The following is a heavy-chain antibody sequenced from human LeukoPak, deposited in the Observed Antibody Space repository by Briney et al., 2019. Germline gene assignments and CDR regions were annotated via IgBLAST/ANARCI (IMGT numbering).Heavy chain of an antibody. J-gene: IGHJ4*02. CDR3: ARDYCSSTSCLFDY. D-gene: IGHD2-2*01. Sequence: ASVKVSCKASGYTFTGYYMHWVRQAPGQGLEWMGRINPNSGDTNYAQNFQGRVTMTRDTSISTAYMELSRLRSDGTAVYYCARDYCSSTSCLFDYWGQGTLVTVSS. CDR2: INPNSGDT. V-gene: IGHV1-2*06. CDR1: GYTFTGYY.